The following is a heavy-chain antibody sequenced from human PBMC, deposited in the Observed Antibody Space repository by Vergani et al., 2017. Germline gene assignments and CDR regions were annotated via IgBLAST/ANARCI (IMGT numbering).Heavy chain of an antibody. CDR3: ERLRGPMYCSSTSCYMAGGFDP. V-gene: IGHV3-30-3*01. CDR2: ISYDGSNK. J-gene: IGHJ5*02. Sequence: QVQLVESGGGVVQPGRSLRLSCAASGFTFSSYAMHWVRQAPGKGLEWVAVISYDGSNKYYADSVKGRFTISRDNSKNTLYLQMNSLRAEDTAVYYCERLRGPMYCSSTSCYMAGGFDPWGQGTLVTVSS. D-gene: IGHD2-2*02. CDR1: GFTFSSYA.